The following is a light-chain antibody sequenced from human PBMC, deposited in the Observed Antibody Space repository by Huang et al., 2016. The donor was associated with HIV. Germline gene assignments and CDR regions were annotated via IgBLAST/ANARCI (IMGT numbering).Light chain of an antibody. J-gene: IGKJ1*01. CDR1: HYIATD. CDR3: HQYSKWPPGT. CDR2: GAS. Sequence: EIVMTQSPATLSVSPGERATLSCRASHYIATDLAWYRQKPGQAPRLLIYGASTRAAGIPARFSGTGSGTEFTLTINSLQSEDFALYYCHQYSKWPPGTFGQGSKVEVK. V-gene: IGKV3-15*01.